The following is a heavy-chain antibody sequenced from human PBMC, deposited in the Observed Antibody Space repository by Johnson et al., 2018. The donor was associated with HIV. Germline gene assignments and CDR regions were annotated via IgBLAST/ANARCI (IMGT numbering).Heavy chain of an antibody. CDR3: ARDPITMGRGVISDAFDI. D-gene: IGHD3-10*01. J-gene: IGHJ3*02. CDR1: GFTFSSYA. Sequence: QVQLVESGGGVVQPGRSLRLSCAASGFTFSSYAMHWVRQAPGKGLEWVAVISYDGSNKYYADSVKGRFTISRDNSKNTLYLQMNSLRAEDTAVYYCARDPITMGRGVISDAFDIWGQGTMVTVSS. CDR2: ISYDGSNK. V-gene: IGHV3-30-3*01.